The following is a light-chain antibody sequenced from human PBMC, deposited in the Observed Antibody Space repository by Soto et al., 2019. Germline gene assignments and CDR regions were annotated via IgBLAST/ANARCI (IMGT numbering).Light chain of an antibody. J-gene: IGKJ2*01. CDR3: QQYGSSPRT. CDR2: GAS. Sequence: EIVLTQSPGTLSLSPGERATLSCRASQSVSSSYLAWYQQKPGQAPRLLIYGASSRATGIPDMFSGSGSGTDFTITISRLEPEDFAVYYCQQYGSSPRTFGQGTKLEIK. V-gene: IGKV3-20*01. CDR1: QSVSSSY.